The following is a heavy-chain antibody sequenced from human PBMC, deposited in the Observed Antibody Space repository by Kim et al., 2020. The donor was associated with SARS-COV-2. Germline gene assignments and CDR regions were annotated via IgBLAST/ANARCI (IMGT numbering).Heavy chain of an antibody. CDR3: AKSYSGYDYNWFDP. Sequence: GGSLRLSCAASGFTFSSYAMHWVRQAPGKGLEWVAVIWYDGSNKYYADSVKGRFTISRDNSKNTLYLQMNSLRAEDTAVYYCAKSYSGYDYNWFDPWGQGTLVTVSS. CDR1: GFTFSSYA. D-gene: IGHD5-12*01. CDR2: IWYDGSNK. V-gene: IGHV3-33*06. J-gene: IGHJ5*02.